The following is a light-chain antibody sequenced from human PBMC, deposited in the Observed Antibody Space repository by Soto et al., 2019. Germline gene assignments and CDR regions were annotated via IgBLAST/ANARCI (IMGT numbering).Light chain of an antibody. Sequence: EIVLTQSPATLSLSPGQRATLSCRASQSLGSSLVWYQQKPGQAPRLLIYDASKRVTGIPDRFSGSGSGTDFTLTISSLQAADFAIYYCQQRISWPLSFGGGTKVEIK. CDR3: QQRISWPLS. CDR1: QSLGSS. CDR2: DAS. V-gene: IGKV3-11*01. J-gene: IGKJ4*01.